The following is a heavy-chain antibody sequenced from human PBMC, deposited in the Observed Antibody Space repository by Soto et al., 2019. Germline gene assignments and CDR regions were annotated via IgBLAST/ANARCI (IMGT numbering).Heavy chain of an antibody. CDR3: AREVGVAARTGDQRLDY. Sequence: GGALRLSCAASGFSFSGYYMTLIRQSPGKGLEWISLISPATTYTKYADSVKGRFTISRDNAKNSLFLQMSSLRAEDTAVYYCAREVGVAARTGDQRLDYWYQGRLLTISS. CDR1: GFSFSGYY. J-gene: IGHJ4*02. V-gene: IGHV3-11*06. D-gene: IGHD6-6*01. CDR2: ISPATTYT.